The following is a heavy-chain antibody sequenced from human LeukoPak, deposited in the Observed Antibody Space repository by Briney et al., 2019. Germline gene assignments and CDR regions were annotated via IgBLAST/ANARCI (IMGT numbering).Heavy chain of an antibody. CDR3: ARVGATRGYFDY. CDR2: MNPNSGNT. Sequence: ASVKVSCKASGFTFSSYYMQWVRQATGQGLEWMGWMNPNSGNTGYAQKFQGRVTMTRDMSTSTVYMELSSLRSEDTAVYYCARVGATRGYFDYWGQGTLVTVSS. D-gene: IGHD1-26*01. CDR1: GFTFSSYY. J-gene: IGHJ4*02. V-gene: IGHV1-8*01.